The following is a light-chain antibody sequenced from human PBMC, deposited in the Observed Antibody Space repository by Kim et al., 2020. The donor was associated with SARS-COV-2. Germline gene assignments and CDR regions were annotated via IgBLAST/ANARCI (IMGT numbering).Light chain of an antibody. V-gene: IGLV3-19*01. J-gene: IGLJ3*02. CDR1: FLRSYH. CDR3: FARDASGNHWM. CDR2: SKT. Sequence: AWRQTVRITCQGDFLRSYHASWYRQRQGQAPVLVIYSKTNRPSGIADRFSGASSGNTDSLTITGAQAEDEADYYCFARDASGNHWMFGGGTKVTVL.